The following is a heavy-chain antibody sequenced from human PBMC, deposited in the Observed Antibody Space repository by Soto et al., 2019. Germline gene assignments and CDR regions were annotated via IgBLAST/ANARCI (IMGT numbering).Heavy chain of an antibody. CDR3: ASNYCGGDCPHDAFDI. J-gene: IGHJ3*02. Sequence: QVQLVQSGAEVKKPGSSVKVCCKASGGTFSSYAISWVRQAPGQGLEWMGGIIPIFGTANYAQKFQGRVTITADESTSTAYMELSSLRSEDTAVYYCASNYCGGDCPHDAFDIWGQGTMVTVSS. D-gene: IGHD2-21*02. CDR2: IIPIFGTA. V-gene: IGHV1-69*01. CDR1: GGTFSSYA.